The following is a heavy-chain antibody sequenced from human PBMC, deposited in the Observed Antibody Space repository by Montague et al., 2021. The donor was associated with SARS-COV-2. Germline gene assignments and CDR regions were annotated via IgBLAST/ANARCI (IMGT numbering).Heavy chain of an antibody. D-gene: IGHD6-13*01. Sequence: SETLSLTCTVSGGSISSYYWSWIRQPPGKGLEWIGYIYYSGSTNXNPSLKSRVTISVDTSKNQFSLKLSSVTAADTAVYYCARDLVERSSWGTYYYNGMDVWGQGTTVTVSS. J-gene: IGHJ6*02. V-gene: IGHV4-59*01. CDR3: ARDLVERSSWGTYYYNGMDV. CDR2: IYYSGST. CDR1: GGSISSYY.